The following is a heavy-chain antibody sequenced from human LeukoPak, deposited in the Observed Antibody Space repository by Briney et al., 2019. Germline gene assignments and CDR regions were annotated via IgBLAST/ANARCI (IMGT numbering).Heavy chain of an antibody. D-gene: IGHD3-10*01. V-gene: IGHV3-21*04. Sequence: GGSLRLSCAASGFTFSSYSMNWVRQAPGKGLEWVSSISSSSSYIYYADSVKGRFTISRDNSKNTLFLHMNSLRAEDTAVYSCAKGYYGSGSYGWFDYWGQGTLVTVSS. J-gene: IGHJ4*02. CDR2: ISSSSSYI. CDR3: AKGYYGSGSYGWFDY. CDR1: GFTFSSYS.